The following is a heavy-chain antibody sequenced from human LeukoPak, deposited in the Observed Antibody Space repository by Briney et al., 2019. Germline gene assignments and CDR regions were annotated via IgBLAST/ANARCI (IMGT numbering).Heavy chain of an antibody. Sequence: GGSLRLSCAASGFTFSSYGMHWVRQAPGKGLEWVAVIWYDGSNKYYADSVKGRFTISRDNSKNTLYLQMNSRRGEDTAVYYCGRDGGGGGSIAVAGGGYYYYGMDVWGQGTTVTVSS. V-gene: IGHV3-33*01. CDR2: IWYDGSNK. D-gene: IGHD6-19*01. CDR1: GFTFSSYG. CDR3: GRDGGGGGSIAVAGGGYYYYGMDV. J-gene: IGHJ6*02.